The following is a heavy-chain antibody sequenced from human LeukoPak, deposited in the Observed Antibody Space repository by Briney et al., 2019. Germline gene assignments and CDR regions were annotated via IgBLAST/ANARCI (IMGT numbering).Heavy chain of an antibody. CDR2: ITSNGGTT. CDR3: VKDLLGVSHVSLV. V-gene: IGHV3-64D*06. J-gene: IGHJ4*02. Sequence: GGSLRLSCSAAGFSFSNYAMHWVRQPPGKGLEYVSTITSNGGTTYNAHSVNGRFTISRDNSTTTLYLQMSRLPAEHTALYYCVKDLLGVSHVSLVGGQGTLLSVFS. D-gene: IGHD3-16*01. CDR1: GFSFSNYA.